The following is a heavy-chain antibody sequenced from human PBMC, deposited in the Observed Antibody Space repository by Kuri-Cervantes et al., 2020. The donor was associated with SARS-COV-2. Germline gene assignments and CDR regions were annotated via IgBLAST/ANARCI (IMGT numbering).Heavy chain of an antibody. D-gene: IGHD4-17*01. CDR2: IYSGGST. J-gene: IGHJ6*02. CDR1: GLTVRSNY. Sequence: GGSLRLSCAASGLTVRSNYMSWVRQAPGKGLEWVSVIYSGGSTYYADSVKGRFTISRDSSKNMLYLQMNSLRAKDTAVYYCARERYGDYVSPYQYYGMDVWGQGTTVTVSS. CDR3: ARERYGDYVSPYQYYGMDV. V-gene: IGHV3-53*01.